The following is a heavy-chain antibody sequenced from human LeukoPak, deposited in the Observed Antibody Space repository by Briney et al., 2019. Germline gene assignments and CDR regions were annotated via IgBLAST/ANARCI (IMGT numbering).Heavy chain of an antibody. Sequence: SESLSLTWTLSGGSISGGSYYWSWIRQHPGKCLEWIGYIDYSGSTYYNPSLKRRVTISVDTSKNQFSLKLSSVTAADTAVYYCARGYCSGGSCYSGLFDYWGQGTLVTVSS. CDR3: ARGYCSGGSCYSGLFDY. CDR1: GGSISGGSYY. V-gene: IGHV4-31*02. J-gene: IGHJ4*02. CDR2: IDYSGST. D-gene: IGHD2-15*01.